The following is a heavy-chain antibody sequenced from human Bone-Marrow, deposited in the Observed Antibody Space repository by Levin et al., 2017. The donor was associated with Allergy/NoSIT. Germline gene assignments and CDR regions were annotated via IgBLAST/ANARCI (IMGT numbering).Heavy chain of an antibody. J-gene: IGHJ4*02. Sequence: SETLSLTCTVSGGSISSYYWSWIRQPPGKGLEWIGYIYYSGSTNYNPSLKSRVTISVDTSKNQFSLKLSSVTAADTAVYYCARGLREYPYYFDYWGQGTLVTVSS. D-gene: IGHD3-16*01. CDR1: GGSISSYY. CDR3: ARGLREYPYYFDY. V-gene: IGHV4-59*01. CDR2: IYYSGST.